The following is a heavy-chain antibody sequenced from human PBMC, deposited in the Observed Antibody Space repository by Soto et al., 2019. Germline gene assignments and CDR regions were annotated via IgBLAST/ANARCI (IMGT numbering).Heavy chain of an antibody. CDR1: GFTVSSNY. D-gene: IGHD5-12*01. J-gene: IGHJ4*02. CDR2: IYSGGST. Sequence: GGSLRLSCAASGFTVSSNYMSWVRQAPGKGLEWVSVIYSGGSTYYADSVKGRFTISRDNSKNTLYLQMNSLRAEDTAVYYCAREIRWLHSGPYFDYWGQGTLVTVSS. V-gene: IGHV3-53*01. CDR3: AREIRWLHSGPYFDY.